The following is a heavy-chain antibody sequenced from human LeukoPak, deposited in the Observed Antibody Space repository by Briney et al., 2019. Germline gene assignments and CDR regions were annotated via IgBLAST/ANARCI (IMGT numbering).Heavy chain of an antibody. J-gene: IGHJ5*02. D-gene: IGHD6-19*01. CDR2: IRYEGSDK. CDR1: GFTFSSYG. CDR3: AKDDPLAGTPDP. V-gene: IGHV3-30*02. Sequence: GRSLRLSCAASGFTFSSYGMHWVRQAPGKGLEWVAFIRYEGSDKYYADSVKGRSTISRDNSKKTLYLEVSSLRPDDTAVYYCAKDDPLAGTPDPWGQGTLVTVSS.